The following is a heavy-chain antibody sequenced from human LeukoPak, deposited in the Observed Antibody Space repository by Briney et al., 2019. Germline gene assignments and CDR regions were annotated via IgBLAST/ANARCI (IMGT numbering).Heavy chain of an antibody. V-gene: IGHV3-43*02. J-gene: IGHJ6*02. CDR3: AKDKRGPSSSWYYHGMDV. CDR2: ISGDGGST. D-gene: IGHD6-13*01. CDR1: GFTFDDYA. Sequence: GGSLRLSCAASGFTFDDYAMHWVRQAPGKGLEWVPLISGDGGSTYYADSVKGRFTISRDNSKNSLYLQMNSLRTEDTALYYCAKDKRGPSSSWYYHGMDVWGQGTTVTVSS.